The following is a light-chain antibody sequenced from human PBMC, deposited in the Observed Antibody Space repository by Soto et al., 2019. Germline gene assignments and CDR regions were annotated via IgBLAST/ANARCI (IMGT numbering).Light chain of an antibody. V-gene: IGKV3-20*01. J-gene: IGKJ2*01. CDR3: QQYGSPPLT. CDR2: GAS. Sequence: EIVLTQSPGTLSLSPGERATLSCRARQSVTNSLVWYQQKLGQAPRLLIYGASSRAAGIPDRFSSSGSGTDFTLTISRLEPEDFAMYYCQQYGSPPLTFGRGTKLEIK. CDR1: QSVTNS.